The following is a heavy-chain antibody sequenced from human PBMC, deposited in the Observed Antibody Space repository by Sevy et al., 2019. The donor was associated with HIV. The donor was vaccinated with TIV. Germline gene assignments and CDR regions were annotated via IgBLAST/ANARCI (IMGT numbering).Heavy chain of an antibody. CDR1: GFTLSSYA. J-gene: IGHJ4*02. V-gene: IGHV3-23*01. D-gene: IGHD6-19*01. CDR2: ISGSGGST. Sequence: GGSLRLSCAASGFTLSSYAMSWVRQAPGKGLEWVSAISGSGGSTYYANSVKGRFTISRDNSKNTLYLQMNSLRAEDTAVYYCAKDRGTPRRGQWLALFDYWGQGTLVTVSS. CDR3: AKDRGTPRRGQWLALFDY.